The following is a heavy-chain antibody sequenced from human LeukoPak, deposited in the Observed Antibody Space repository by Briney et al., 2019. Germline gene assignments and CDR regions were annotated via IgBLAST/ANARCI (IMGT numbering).Heavy chain of an antibody. J-gene: IGHJ3*02. V-gene: IGHV3-64*01. CDR2: ISSNGGST. D-gene: IGHD6-19*01. Sequence: PGGSLRLSCAASVFTFSSYAMHWVRQAPGKGLEYVSAISSNGGSTYYANSVKGRFTISRDNSKNTLYLQMGSLRAEDMAVYDCARAGSLYSSGWYLDEDAFDIWGQGTMVTVSS. CDR1: VFTFSSYA. CDR3: ARAGSLYSSGWYLDEDAFDI.